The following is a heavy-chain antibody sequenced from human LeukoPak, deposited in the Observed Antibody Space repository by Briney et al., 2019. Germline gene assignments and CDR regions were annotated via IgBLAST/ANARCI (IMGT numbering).Heavy chain of an antibody. CDR2: INTNTGNP. CDR3: AREYYSDSSAYLDAFDI. J-gene: IGHJ3*02. D-gene: IGHD3-22*01. Sequence: ASVKVSCKASGYTFTSYYMHWVRQAPGQGPEWMGWINTNTGNPTYAQGFTGRFVFSLDTSVSTAYLQISSLKAEDTAVYFCAREYYSDSSAYLDAFDIWGQGTMVTVSS. CDR1: GYTFTSYY. V-gene: IGHV7-4-1*02.